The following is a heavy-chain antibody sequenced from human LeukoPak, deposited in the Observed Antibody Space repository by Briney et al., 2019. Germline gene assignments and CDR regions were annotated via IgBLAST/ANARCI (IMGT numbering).Heavy chain of an antibody. D-gene: IGHD6-6*01. CDR1: GYSFTSYW. Sequence: GESLKISCKGSGYSFTSYWIGWVRQMPGKGLEWMGIIYPGDSDTRYSPSFQGQVTISADKSISTAYLQWSSLKASDTAMYYCARHRAARPPYHYYMDVWGKGTTVTVSS. CDR3: ARHRAARPPYHYYMDV. CDR2: IYPGDSDT. V-gene: IGHV5-51*01. J-gene: IGHJ6*03.